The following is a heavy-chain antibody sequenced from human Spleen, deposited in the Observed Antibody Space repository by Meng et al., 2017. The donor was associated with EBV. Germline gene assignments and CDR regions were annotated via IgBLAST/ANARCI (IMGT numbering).Heavy chain of an antibody. Sequence: VSLQGSGPALVKPSVTLSLTCAVSGDSISSNNWWSWVRQPPGKGLEWIGEIYHGGIAYYNPSLKSRVTISVDKSKNQFSLNLTSVTAADTAVYYYARFASMVRGAFDPWGQGTLVTVSS. V-gene: IGHV4-4*02. J-gene: IGHJ5*02. CDR2: IYHGGIA. CDR1: GDSISSNNW. D-gene: IGHD3-10*01. CDR3: ARFASMVRGAFDP.